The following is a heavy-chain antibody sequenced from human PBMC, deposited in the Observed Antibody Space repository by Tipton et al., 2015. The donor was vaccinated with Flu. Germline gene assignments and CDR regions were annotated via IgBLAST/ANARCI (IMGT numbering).Heavy chain of an antibody. CDR3: ARGDDVNYDSTGYYSPIDY. Sequence: QLVQSGAEVKKPGSSVKVSCKASGGTFNNYAISWVRQAPGQGLEWVGGIIPIFTTAAYAQKFQGRVTITADKSTSTAYMELSSLRSEDTAVYYCARGDDVNYDSTGYYSPIDYWGRGTLVTVSS. CDR1: GGTFNNYA. V-gene: IGHV1-69*06. D-gene: IGHD3-22*01. J-gene: IGHJ4*02. CDR2: IIPIFTTA.